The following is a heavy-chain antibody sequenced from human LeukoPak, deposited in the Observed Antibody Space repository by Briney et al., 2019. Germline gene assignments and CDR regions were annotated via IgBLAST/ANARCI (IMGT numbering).Heavy chain of an antibody. D-gene: IGHD2-15*01. V-gene: IGHV3-23*01. Sequence: PGGCLRLACAASGFTFSSYAMSWVRQAPGKGLGWVSAIRGGGGSTYYADSVKGRFTISRENSKNRLYLQMHSLRAEDTAVYYCTKDLSRRGSDDPFDIWGQGTMVTVSS. J-gene: IGHJ3*02. CDR3: TKDLSRRGSDDPFDI. CDR1: GFTFSSYA. CDR2: IRGGGGST.